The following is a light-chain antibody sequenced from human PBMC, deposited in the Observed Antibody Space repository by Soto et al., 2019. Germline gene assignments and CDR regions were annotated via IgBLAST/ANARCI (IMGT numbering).Light chain of an antibody. CDR2: DVS. Sequence: ETVLTQSPATLSLSPGGRATLSCRASQSVIRNLAWYQQKSGQAPRLPIYDVSNRATGIPARFSGSGSLTDFTLTISSLEPEDSAVYYCQQGSNWPPTFGQGTKVEIK. CDR1: QSVIRN. J-gene: IGKJ1*01. V-gene: IGKV3-11*01. CDR3: QQGSNWPPT.